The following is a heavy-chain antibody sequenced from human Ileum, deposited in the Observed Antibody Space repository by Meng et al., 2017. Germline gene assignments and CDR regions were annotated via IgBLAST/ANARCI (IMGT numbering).Heavy chain of an antibody. CDR1: GGSISSSFY. V-gene: IGHV4-4*02. CDR3: VRHGGKYFDS. J-gene: IGHJ4*02. Sequence: QVQLKESGPGLVELSGTLSLTCTVSGGSISSSFYWSWVRQSPGKGLEWIGQIYLAGSPNYNPSLESRVTISVDKSKNQFSLRLTSVTAADTAIFYCVRHGGKYFDSWGQGTLVTVSS. CDR2: IYLAGSP. D-gene: IGHD2-15*01.